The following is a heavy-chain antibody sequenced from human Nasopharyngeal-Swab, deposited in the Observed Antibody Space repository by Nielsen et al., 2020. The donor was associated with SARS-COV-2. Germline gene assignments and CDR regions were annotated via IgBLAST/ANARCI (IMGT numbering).Heavy chain of an antibody. CDR2: INSDGSST. CDR3: AKVPPMVRGLSWFDY. D-gene: IGHD3-10*01. CDR1: GFTFSSYW. V-gene: IGHV3-74*01. Sequence: GESLKIFCAASGFTFSSYWMHWVRQAPGKGLVWVSRINSDGSSTSYADSVKGRFTISRDNAKNTLYLQMNSLRAEDTAVYYCAKVPPMVRGLSWFDYWGQGTLVTVSS. J-gene: IGHJ4*02.